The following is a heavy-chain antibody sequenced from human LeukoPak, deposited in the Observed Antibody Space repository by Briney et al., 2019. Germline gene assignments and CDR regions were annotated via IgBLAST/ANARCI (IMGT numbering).Heavy chain of an antibody. D-gene: IGHD2-8*01. CDR1: GFTFSSYG. CDR3: AKDSFSYNGIFDALDV. CDR2: ISYDGSNK. Sequence: GRSLRLSCAASGFTFSSYGMHWVRQAPGKGLEWVAVISYDGSNKYYADSVKGRFTISRDDSKNTLFLQMNSLRAEDTAIYYCAKDSFSYNGIFDALDVWGQGTMVTVSS. V-gene: IGHV3-30*18. J-gene: IGHJ3*01.